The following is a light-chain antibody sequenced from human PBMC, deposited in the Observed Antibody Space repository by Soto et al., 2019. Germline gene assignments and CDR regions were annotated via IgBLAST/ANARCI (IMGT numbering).Light chain of an antibody. CDR3: VSHTSISTVEV. CDR2: GVN. Sequence: QSALTQPASVSGSPGQTTTISCTGTSSDVGGSNYVSWYQHHPGKAPKLLIYGVNHRPSGVSDSFSGSKSGNTASLTISGLHVEDEADYYCVSHTSISTVEVFGTGTKLTVL. CDR1: SSDVGGSNY. J-gene: IGLJ1*01. V-gene: IGLV2-14*01.